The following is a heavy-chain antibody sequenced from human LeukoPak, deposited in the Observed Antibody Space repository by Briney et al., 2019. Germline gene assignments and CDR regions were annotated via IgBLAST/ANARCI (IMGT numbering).Heavy chain of an antibody. CDR1: GYTFTSYY. CDR2: INPSGGST. Sequence: VASVKGSCTASGYTFTSYYMHWVRQAPGQGLEWMGIINPSGGSTSYAQKFQGRVTMTRDTSTSTVYMELSSLRSEDTAVYYCASPSAGYSGYGHFDYWGQGTLVTVSS. CDR3: ASPSAGYSGYGHFDY. V-gene: IGHV1-46*01. J-gene: IGHJ4*02. D-gene: IGHD5-12*01.